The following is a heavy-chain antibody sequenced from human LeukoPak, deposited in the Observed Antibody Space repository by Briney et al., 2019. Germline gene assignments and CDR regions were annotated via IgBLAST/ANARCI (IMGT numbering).Heavy chain of an antibody. Sequence: GGSLRLSCAASGFSFSSYEMNWVRQAPGKGLEWVSYIDSSGSTVYYADSERGRFTISRHNAKKSLYLQKNRLSGEDTAVYYCAREHYFYYLVAWGKGTT. CDR2: IDSSGSTV. CDR1: GFSFSSYE. J-gene: IGHJ6*03. CDR3: AREHYFYYLVA. V-gene: IGHV3-48*03.